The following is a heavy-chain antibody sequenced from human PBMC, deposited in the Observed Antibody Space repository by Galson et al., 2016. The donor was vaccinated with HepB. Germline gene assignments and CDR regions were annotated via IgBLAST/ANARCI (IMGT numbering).Heavy chain of an antibody. V-gene: IGHV3-23*01. J-gene: IGHJ6*02. D-gene: IGHD6-13*01. Sequence: LRLSCAASGFSFYNYAMSWVRQAPGKGLEWVSAIGGFGVSTYYADSVTGRFTISRDNSKNTPFLQMNSLSAEDTAVYCCAKDLLRESGYSSTWYPDRDYGMDVWGQGTTVTVSS. CDR2: IGGFGVST. CDR3: AKDLLRESGYSSTWYPDRDYGMDV. CDR1: GFSFYNYA.